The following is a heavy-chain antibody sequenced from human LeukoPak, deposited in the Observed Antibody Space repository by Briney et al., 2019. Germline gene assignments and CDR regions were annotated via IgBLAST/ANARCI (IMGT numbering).Heavy chain of an antibody. CDR1: GGSISSGDYY. D-gene: IGHD1-26*01. CDR3: ASNSGSYRQIDY. J-gene: IGHJ4*02. Sequence: PSQTLSLTCTVSGGSISSGDYYWSWIRQPPGKGLEWIGYIYYSGSTYYNPSLKSRVTISVDTSKNQSSLKLSSVTAADTAVYYCASNSGSYRQIDYWGQGTLVTVSS. CDR2: IYYSGST. V-gene: IGHV4-30-4*08.